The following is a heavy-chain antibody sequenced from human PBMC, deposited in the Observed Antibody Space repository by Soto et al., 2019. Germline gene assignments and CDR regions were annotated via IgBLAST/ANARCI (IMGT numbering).Heavy chain of an antibody. CDR3: ARLIAAAAGSYYYYYGMDV. CDR1: GGSISSYY. CDR2: IYTSGST. J-gene: IGHJ6*02. D-gene: IGHD6-13*01. Sequence: PSETLSLTCIVSGGSISSYYWSWIRQPAGKGLEWIGRIYTSGSTNYNPSLKSRVTMSVDTSKNQFSLKLSSVTAADTAVYYCARLIAAAAGSYYYYYGMDVWGQGTTVTVSS. V-gene: IGHV4-4*07.